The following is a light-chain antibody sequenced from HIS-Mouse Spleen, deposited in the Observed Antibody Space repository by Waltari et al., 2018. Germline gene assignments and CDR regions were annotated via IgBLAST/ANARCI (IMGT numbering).Light chain of an antibody. Sequence: QSVLTQPPSASGTPGQRVTISCSGSSSNIGSNTVNWYQQLPGTAPKLLLYSNTRRPSGVPDRFSGSKSGTSASLAISGLQSEDEADYYCAAWDDSLNGVVFGGGTKLTVL. CDR3: AAWDDSLNGVV. V-gene: IGLV1-44*01. J-gene: IGLJ2*01. CDR2: SNT. CDR1: SSNIGSNT.